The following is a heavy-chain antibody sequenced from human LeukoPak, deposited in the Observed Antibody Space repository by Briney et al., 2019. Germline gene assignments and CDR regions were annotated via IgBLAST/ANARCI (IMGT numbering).Heavy chain of an antibody. J-gene: IGHJ4*02. CDR2: ISYDGNNK. D-gene: IGHD5-18*01. CDR1: GFTFSSYP. V-gene: IGHV3-30-3*01. Sequence: GGSLRLSCVASGFTFSSYPMHWVRQAPGEGLEWVAVISYDGNNKYYADSVKGRFTISRDNAKNSLYLQMNSLRAEDTAVYYCARDMDTAMGDWGQGTLVTVSS. CDR3: ARDMDTAMGD.